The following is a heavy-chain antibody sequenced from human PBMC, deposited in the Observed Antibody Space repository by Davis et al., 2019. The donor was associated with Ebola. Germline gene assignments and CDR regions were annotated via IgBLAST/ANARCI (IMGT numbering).Heavy chain of an antibody. V-gene: IGHV4-34*01. CDR2: INHSGST. CDR3: AKDGLRGDILTGYDY. Sequence: SETLSLTCAVYGGSFSGYYWSWIRQPPGKGLEWIGEINHSGSTNYNPSLKSRVTISVDTSKNQFSLKLSSVTAADTAVYYCAKDGLRGDILTGYDYWGQGTLVTVSS. CDR1: GGSFSGYY. D-gene: IGHD3-9*01. J-gene: IGHJ4*02.